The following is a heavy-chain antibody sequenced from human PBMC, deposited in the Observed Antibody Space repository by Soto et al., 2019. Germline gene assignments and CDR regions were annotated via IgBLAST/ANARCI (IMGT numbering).Heavy chain of an antibody. CDR2: IYYSGST. CDR3: ARARITMVRGVTEGGYYYYYMDV. J-gene: IGHJ6*03. V-gene: IGHV4-59*01. CDR1: GGSISSYY. Sequence: QVQLQESGPGLVKPSETLSLTCTVSGGSISSYYWSWIQQPPGKALECIGYIYYSGSTNYNPSLTSRVTISVDTSKNQFSLKLSSVTAADTAVYYCARARITMVRGVTEGGYYYYYMDVWGKGTTVTVSS. D-gene: IGHD3-10*01.